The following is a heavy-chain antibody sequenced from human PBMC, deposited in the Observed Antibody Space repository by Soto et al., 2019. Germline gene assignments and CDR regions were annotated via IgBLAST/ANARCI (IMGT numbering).Heavy chain of an antibody. CDR2: IVPVLGLV. V-gene: IGHV1-69*02. J-gene: IGHJ5*02. CDR3: ARGVAVVPGPDTALNWFDT. D-gene: IGHD6-19*01. Sequence: QVQLVQSGAEVKKPGSSVKVSCKASGGTFSTYSVGWVRQAPGQGLEWMGRIVPVLGLVDYAQKFQGRVTISADKSTGTAYVELNSLSSGDTAVYYCARGVAVVPGPDTALNWFDTWGQGTLVAVSS. CDR1: GGTFSTYS.